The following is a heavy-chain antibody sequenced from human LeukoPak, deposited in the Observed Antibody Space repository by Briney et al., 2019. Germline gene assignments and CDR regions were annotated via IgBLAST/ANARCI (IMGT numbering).Heavy chain of an antibody. V-gene: IGHV4-39*07. CDR2: IYYSGST. CDR3: ARGYYYDSSGYYYPPSG. J-gene: IGHJ4*02. CDR1: GGSISSSSYY. D-gene: IGHD3-22*01. Sequence: PSETLSLTCTVSGGSISSSSYYWGWIRQPPGKGLEWIESIYYSGSTYYNPSLKSRVTISVDTSKNQFSLKLSSVTAADTAVYYCARGYYYDSSGYYYPPSGWGQGTLVTVSS.